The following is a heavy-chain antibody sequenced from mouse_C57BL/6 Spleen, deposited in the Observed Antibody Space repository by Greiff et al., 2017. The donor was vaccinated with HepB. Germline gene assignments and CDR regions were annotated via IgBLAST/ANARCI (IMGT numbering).Heavy chain of an antibody. Sequence: EVKVVESGGGLVQPGGSLSLSCAASGFTFTDYYMSWVRQPPGKALEWLGFIRNKANGYTTEYSASVKGRFTISRDNSQSILYLQMNALRAEDSATYYCASSRGAYYYYAMDYWGQGTSVTVSS. CDR2: IRNKANGYTT. CDR3: ASSRGAYYYYAMDY. J-gene: IGHJ4*01. D-gene: IGHD1-1*01. V-gene: IGHV7-3*01. CDR1: GFTFTDYY.